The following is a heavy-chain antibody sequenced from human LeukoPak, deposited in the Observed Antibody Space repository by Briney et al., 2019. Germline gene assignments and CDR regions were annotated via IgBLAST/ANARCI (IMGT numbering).Heavy chain of an antibody. CDR3: ARDGFSSSWYGRALDY. Sequence: PGRSLRLSCAASGFISYGMHWVRQAPGKGLEWVAVIWYDESNKYYADSVKGRFTISRDNSRNTLYLQMNSLRAEDTAVYYCARDGFSSSWYGRALDYWGQGTLVTVSS. V-gene: IGHV3-33*01. D-gene: IGHD6-13*01. J-gene: IGHJ4*02. CDR1: GFISYG. CDR2: IWYDESNK.